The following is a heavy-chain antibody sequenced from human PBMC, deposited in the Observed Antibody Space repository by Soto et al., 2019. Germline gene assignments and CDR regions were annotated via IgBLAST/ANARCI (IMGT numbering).Heavy chain of an antibody. V-gene: IGHV3-23*01. CDR1: GFTFSSYA. CDR3: AKAVRRPQPYSSGWFRAPRYYYDGMYV. Sequence: GGSLRLSCAASGFTFSSYAMSWVRQAPGKGLEWVSAISGSGGSTYYADSVKGRFTISRDNSKNTLYLQMNSLRAEDTAVYYCAKAVRRPQPYSSGWFRAPRYYYDGMYVCGQGTTVTVSS. D-gene: IGHD6-19*01. J-gene: IGHJ6*02. CDR2: ISGSGGST.